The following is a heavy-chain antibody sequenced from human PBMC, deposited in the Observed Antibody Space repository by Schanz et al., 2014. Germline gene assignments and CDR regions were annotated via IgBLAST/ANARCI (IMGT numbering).Heavy chain of an antibody. CDR3: ARKMKLGVYGGKGHDSLDI. CDR2: ISDSGDTA. J-gene: IGHJ3*02. CDR1: GLIFTNYA. D-gene: IGHD4-17*01. V-gene: IGHV3-23*01. Sequence: EVQLLESGGGLVQPGGSLKLSCAASGLIFTNYAMSWVRQAPGRGLEWVSLISDSGDTAYYADSVKGRFTISRDNAKNSLYLQMNSLRAEDTAVYYCARKMKLGVYGGKGHDSLDIWGQGTMVTVSS.